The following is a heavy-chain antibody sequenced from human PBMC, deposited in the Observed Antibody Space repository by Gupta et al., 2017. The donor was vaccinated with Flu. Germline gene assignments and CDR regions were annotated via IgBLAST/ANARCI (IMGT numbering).Heavy chain of an antibody. CDR3: TKDAGAVAGRGVDV. CDR1: GDSVPSNSAA. D-gene: IGHD6-19*01. CDR2: TYYRSKWYD. V-gene: IGHV6-1*01. J-gene: IGHJ6*02. Sequence: QLQQSCPGLAKSSPTLSLTCAIFGDSVPSNSAAWNWIRQSPSRGLEGLGRTYYRSKWYDEYGGTGKSRITITPETSNNQVSPQLRSVAGEATAVYYYTKDAGAVAGRGVDVGGQVPTVTVFS.